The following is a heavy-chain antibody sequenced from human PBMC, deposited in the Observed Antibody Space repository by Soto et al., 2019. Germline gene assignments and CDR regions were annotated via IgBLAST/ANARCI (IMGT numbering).Heavy chain of an antibody. J-gene: IGHJ6*02. CDR1: GFTFSSYG. CDR2: ISYDGSNK. Sequence: GGSLRLSCAASGFTFSSYGRHWVRQAPGKGLEWVAVISYDGSNKYYADSVKGRFTISRDNSKNTPYLQMNSLRAEDTAVYYCAKAGNPYYDFWSGYYYYYYGMDVWGQGTTVTVSS. V-gene: IGHV3-30*18. CDR3: AKAGNPYYDFWSGYYYYYYGMDV. D-gene: IGHD3-3*01.